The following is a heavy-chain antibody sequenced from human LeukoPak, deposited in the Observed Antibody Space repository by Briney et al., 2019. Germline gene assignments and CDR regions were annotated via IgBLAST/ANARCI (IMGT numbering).Heavy chain of an antibody. V-gene: IGHV4-61*02. J-gene: IGHJ4*02. CDR2: VYTSGGT. Sequence: SQTLSHTCTVSGDSNSSGRYYWTWIRQPAGEGLEWIGRVYTSGGTKYNPSLQSRVTIALDASRNQFSLKLSSVTAADTALYYCARGTTYDSAMDYYFNYWGQGALVTVSS. CDR1: GDSNSSGRYY. CDR3: ARGTTYDSAMDYYFNY. D-gene: IGHD3-22*01.